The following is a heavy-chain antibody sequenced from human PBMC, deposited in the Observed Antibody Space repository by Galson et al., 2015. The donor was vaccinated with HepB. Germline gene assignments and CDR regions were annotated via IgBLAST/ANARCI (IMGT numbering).Heavy chain of an antibody. CDR3: ARDPFAAHCYYFDY. D-gene: IGHD6-25*01. J-gene: IGHJ4*02. Sequence: SLRLSCAASGFTFSSYAMHWVRQAPGKGLEWVAVISYDESNKYYADSVKGRFTISRDNSKNTLYLQMNSLRAEDTAVYYCARDPFAAHCYYFDYWGQGTLVTVSS. CDR2: ISYDESNK. CDR1: GFTFSSYA. V-gene: IGHV3-30-3*01.